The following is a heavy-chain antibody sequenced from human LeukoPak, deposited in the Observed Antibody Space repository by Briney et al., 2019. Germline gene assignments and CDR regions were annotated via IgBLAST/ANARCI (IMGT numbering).Heavy chain of an antibody. Sequence: GGSLRLSCAASGFTFRSYAMSWVRQAPGKGLEWVSAISGSGDTTYYADSVKGRFTISRDNSKDTLYLQMNSLRPEDTAVYYCAKVGARGCSSSTCFIYWGQGTLVTVSS. CDR3: AKVGARGCSSSTCFIY. J-gene: IGHJ4*02. CDR2: ISGSGDTT. CDR1: GFTFRSYA. D-gene: IGHD2-2*01. V-gene: IGHV3-23*01.